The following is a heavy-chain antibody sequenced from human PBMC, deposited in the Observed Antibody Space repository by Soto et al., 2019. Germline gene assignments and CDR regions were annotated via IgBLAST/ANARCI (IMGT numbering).Heavy chain of an antibody. CDR3: AREIVVVTAIEAAGMDV. D-gene: IGHD2-21*02. J-gene: IGHJ6*02. CDR2: ISYDGSNK. CDR1: GFTFSSYA. V-gene: IGHV3-30-3*01. Sequence: QVQLVESGGGVVQPGRSLRLSCAASGFTFSSYAMHWVRQAPGKGLEWVAVISYDGSNKYYADSVKGRFTISRDNSKKPLDRQMNSLRAEGTAVYYCAREIVVVTAIEAAGMDVWGQGTTVTVSS.